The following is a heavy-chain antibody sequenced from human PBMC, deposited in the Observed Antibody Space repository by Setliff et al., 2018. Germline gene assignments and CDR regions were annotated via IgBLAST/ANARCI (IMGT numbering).Heavy chain of an antibody. CDR3: ARDVRVASSSWFKSAFDI. D-gene: IGHD6-13*01. J-gene: IGHJ3*02. Sequence: SETLSLTCAVYGGSFSGYYWSWIRQPPGKGLEWIGEINHSGSTNYNPSLKSRVTISVDTSKNQFSLKLSSVTAADTAVYHCARDVRVASSSWFKSAFDIWGQGTMVTVSS. CDR2: INHSGST. V-gene: IGHV4-34*01. CDR1: GGSFSGYY.